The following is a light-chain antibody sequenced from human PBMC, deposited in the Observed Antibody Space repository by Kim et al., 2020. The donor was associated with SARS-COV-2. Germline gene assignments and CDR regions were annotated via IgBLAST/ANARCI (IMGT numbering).Light chain of an antibody. CDR3: NSRDSSGNHLV. Sequence: SSEMNKEREGAGALGQTDRSTCQGDSLRSYYASWYQQKPGQAPVLVIYGKNNRPSGIPDRFSGSSSGNTASLTITGAQAEDEADYYCNSRDSSGNHLVFGGGTKLTVL. CDR1: SLRSYY. J-gene: IGLJ2*01. V-gene: IGLV3-19*01. CDR2: GKN.